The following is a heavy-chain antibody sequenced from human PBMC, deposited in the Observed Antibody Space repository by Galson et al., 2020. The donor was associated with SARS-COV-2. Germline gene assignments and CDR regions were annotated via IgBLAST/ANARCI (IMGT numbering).Heavy chain of an antibody. Sequence: SETLSLTCAVSGYSVSTTNYWGWVRLPPGTGLEWSGSIYPNGRTYYTPSLESRVTISVDTSRNPFSLALTSVTAADTAFYYCARQGVNMIVLVTVPGWFFDLWGRGILVTVSS. CDR2: IYPNGRT. CDR1: GYSVSTTNY. D-gene: IGHD2-21*02. J-gene: IGHJ2*01. CDR3: ARQGVNMIVLVTVPGWFFDL. V-gene: IGHV4-38-2*01.